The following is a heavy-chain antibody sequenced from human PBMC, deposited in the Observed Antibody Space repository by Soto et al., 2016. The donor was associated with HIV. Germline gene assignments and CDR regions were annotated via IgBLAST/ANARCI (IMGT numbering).Heavy chain of an antibody. Sequence: QVQLVQSGAEVKKPGASVKVSCKTSGYTFSNYDINWVRQATGQGLEWMGWMNPNSANTGYAQKFQGRVTITRNTSISTAYMELSSLRSEDTAVYYCARGGDYGDTDWYFDLWGRGTLVTVSS. CDR2: MNPNSANT. V-gene: IGHV1-8*03. D-gene: IGHD4-17*01. CDR3: ARGGDYGDTDWYFDL. J-gene: IGHJ2*01. CDR1: GYTFSNYD.